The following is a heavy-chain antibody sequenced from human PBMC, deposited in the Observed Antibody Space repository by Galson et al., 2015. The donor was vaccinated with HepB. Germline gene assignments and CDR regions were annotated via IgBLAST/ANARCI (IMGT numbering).Heavy chain of an antibody. V-gene: IGHV3-30*04. CDR3: ARGGVYYDILTGYHIKEYYFDY. J-gene: IGHJ4*02. Sequence: SLRLSCAASGFTFSSYAMHWVRQAPGKGLEWVAVISYDGSNRYYADSVKGRFTISRDNSKNTLYLQMNSLRAEDTAVYYCARGGVYYDILTGYHIKEYYFDYWGQGTLSPSPQ. CDR1: GFTFSSYA. CDR2: ISYDGSNR. D-gene: IGHD3-9*01.